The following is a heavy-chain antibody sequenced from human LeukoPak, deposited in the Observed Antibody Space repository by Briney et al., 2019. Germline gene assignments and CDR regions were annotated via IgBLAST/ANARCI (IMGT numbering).Heavy chain of an antibody. CDR3: ARDVGLAAGGMMDALDI. V-gene: IGHV3-7*05. J-gene: IGHJ3*02. Sequence: GGSLRLSCAASGFTFSDSSMNWVRQAPGKGLEWVANIKQDGSEKYYVDSVKGRFTISRDNAKNSMYLQMNSLRAEDTAVYYCARDVGLAAGGMMDALDIWGQGTMVTVSS. CDR1: GFTFSDSS. D-gene: IGHD6-13*01. CDR2: IKQDGSEK.